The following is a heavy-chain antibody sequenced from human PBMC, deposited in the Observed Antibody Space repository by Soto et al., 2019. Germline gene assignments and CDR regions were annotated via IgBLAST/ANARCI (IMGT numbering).Heavy chain of an antibody. CDR2: VNPDASST. Sequence: GGSLRLSCVASGFTFSSYWMHWVRQAPGKGLVWVSRVNPDASSTSYADSVKGRFTISRDNAQNTVYLQMNSLRAEDTAVYYCTRATAVSFEYWGQGTLVTVSS. CDR3: TRATAVSFEY. D-gene: IGHD2-2*01. J-gene: IGHJ4*02. CDR1: GFTFSSYW. V-gene: IGHV3-74*01.